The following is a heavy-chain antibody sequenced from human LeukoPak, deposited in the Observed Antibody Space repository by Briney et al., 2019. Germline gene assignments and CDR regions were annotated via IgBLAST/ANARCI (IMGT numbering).Heavy chain of an antibody. J-gene: IGHJ5*02. CDR2: ISYDGSNK. Sequence: PGGSLRLSCAASGFTFSSYGMHWVRQAPGKGLEWVAVISYDGSNKYYADSVKGRFTISRDNSKNTLYLQMNSLRAEDTAVYYCAKDLGEWAVVTLSSWFDPWGRGTLVTVSS. D-gene: IGHD4-23*01. CDR1: GFTFSSYG. V-gene: IGHV3-30*18. CDR3: AKDLGEWAVVTLSSWFDP.